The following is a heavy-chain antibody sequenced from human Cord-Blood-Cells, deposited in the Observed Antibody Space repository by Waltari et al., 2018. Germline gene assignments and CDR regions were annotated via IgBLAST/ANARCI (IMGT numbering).Heavy chain of an antibody. D-gene: IGHD2-8*01. CDR2: ITPIFGTA. CDR1: GGTVSSYA. CDR3: AREGGYCTNGVCYTGAAFDI. J-gene: IGHJ3*02. Sequence: QVQLVQSGAEVKKPGSSVKVSCTASGGTVSSYAIRGVRQVPGQGLQWMGGITPIFGTANYAQKFQGRVAITADKSTSTAYMELSSLRSEDTAVYYCAREGGYCTNGVCYTGAAFDIWGQGTMVTVSS. V-gene: IGHV1-69*06.